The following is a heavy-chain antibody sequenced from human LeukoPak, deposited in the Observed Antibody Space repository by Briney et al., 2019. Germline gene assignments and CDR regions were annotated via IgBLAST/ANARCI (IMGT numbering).Heavy chain of an antibody. CDR3: ARRRYLTGIFDY. J-gene: IGHJ4*02. CDR2: IYTSGST. V-gene: IGHV4-61*02. D-gene: IGHD1-14*01. CDR1: GGSISSGSYY. Sequence: SQTLSLTCTVSGGSISSGSYYWSWIRQPAGKGLEWIGRIYTSGSTNYNPSLKSRVTIPVDTSKNQFSLKLSSVTAADTAVYYCARRRYLTGIFDYWGQGTLVTVSS.